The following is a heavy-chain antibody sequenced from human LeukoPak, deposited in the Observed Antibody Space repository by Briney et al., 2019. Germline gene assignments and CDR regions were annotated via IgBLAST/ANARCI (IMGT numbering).Heavy chain of an antibody. D-gene: IGHD2-8*01. CDR1: GGSISSYY. CDR3: AGPGLYRLDY. Sequence: SETLSLTCTVSGGSISSYYWSWIRQPPGKGLEWIGYIYYSGSTNYNPSLKSRVTISVDTSKNQFSLKLSSVTAADTAVYYCAGPGLYRLDYWGQGTLVTVSS. J-gene: IGHJ4*02. V-gene: IGHV4-59*12. CDR2: IYYSGST.